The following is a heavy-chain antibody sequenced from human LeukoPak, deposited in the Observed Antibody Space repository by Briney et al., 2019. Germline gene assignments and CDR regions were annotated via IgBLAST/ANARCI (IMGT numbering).Heavy chain of an antibody. CDR3: ARDGSGWYGGLFDY. D-gene: IGHD6-19*01. J-gene: IGHJ4*02. CDR2: IYYSGST. V-gene: IGHV4-59*12. CDR1: GGSISSYY. Sequence: NSSETLSLTCTVSGGSISSYYWSWIRQPPGKGLEWIGYIYYSGSTNYNPSLKSRVTISVDTSKNQFSLKLSSVTAADTAVYYCARDGSGWYGGLFDYWGQGTLVTVSS.